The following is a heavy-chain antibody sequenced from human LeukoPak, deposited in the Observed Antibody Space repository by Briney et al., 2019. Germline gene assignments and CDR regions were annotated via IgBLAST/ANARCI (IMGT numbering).Heavy chain of an antibody. CDR2: ISYDGSNK. V-gene: IGHV3-30-3*01. D-gene: IGHD6-6*01. Sequence: GRSLRLSCAASGSTFSSYAMHWVRQAPGKGLEWVAVISYDGSNKYYADSVKGRFTISRDNSKNTLYLQMNSLRAEDTAVHYCTKRLVPNYFDYWGQGTLVTVSS. CDR1: GSTFSSYA. CDR3: TKRLVPNYFDY. J-gene: IGHJ4*02.